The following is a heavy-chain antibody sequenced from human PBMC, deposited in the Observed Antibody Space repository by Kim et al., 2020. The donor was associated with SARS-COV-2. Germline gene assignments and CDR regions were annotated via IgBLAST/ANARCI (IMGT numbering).Heavy chain of an antibody. J-gene: IGHJ6*02. CDR2: IKQDGSEK. V-gene: IGHV3-7*01. D-gene: IGHD2-21*01. Sequence: GGSLRLSCAASGFTFSSYWMSWVRQAPGKGLEWVANIKQDGSEKYYVDSVKGRFTISRDNAKNSLYLQMNSLRAEDTAVYYCARRLAATSLFDYYGMDVWGQGTTVTVSS. CDR1: GFTFSSYW. CDR3: ARRLAATSLFDYYGMDV.